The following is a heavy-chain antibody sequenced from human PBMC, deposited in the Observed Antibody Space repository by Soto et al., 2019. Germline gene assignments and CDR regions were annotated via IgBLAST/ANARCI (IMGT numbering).Heavy chain of an antibody. D-gene: IGHD3-22*01. CDR1: GGSISSGGYS. V-gene: IGHV4-30-2*01. CDR3: ARFDYYDSSGYLDFGPK. J-gene: IGHJ4*02. Sequence: TLSRTCAVSGGSISSGGYSWSWIRQPPGKGLEWIGYIYHSGSTYYNPSLKSRVTISVDRSNNQFSLKLSSVTAADTAVYYCARFDYYDSSGYLDFGPKWGQGTLVTVSS. CDR2: IYHSGST.